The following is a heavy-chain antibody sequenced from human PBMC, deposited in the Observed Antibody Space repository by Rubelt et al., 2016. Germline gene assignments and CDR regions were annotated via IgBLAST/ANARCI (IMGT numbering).Heavy chain of an antibody. J-gene: IGHJ4*02. D-gene: IGHD3-22*01. CDR3: ARTLDSSGYYHPNFDY. CDR1: GGSISSSSYY. V-gene: IGHV4-39*01. CDR2: IYYDGSA. Sequence: QLQLQESGPGLVKPSETLSLTCTVSGGSISSSSYYWGWIRQPPGKGLEWIGSIYYDGSAYYNPSLKSRVTISVDTSKNQFSLKMRSVTATDTAVYFCARTLDSSGYYHPNFDYWGQGTLVTVSS.